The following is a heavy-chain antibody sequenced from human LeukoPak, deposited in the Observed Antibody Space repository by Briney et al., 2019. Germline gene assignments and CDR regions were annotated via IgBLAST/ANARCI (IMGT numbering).Heavy chain of an antibody. D-gene: IGHD1-1*01. Sequence: PSETLSLSCTLSGDSFGHCSWSWLRQPPGKGLEWIGYIQASGDTSFNGALKSRVTFSLDTSKSEFSLTLRSVTAADTAVYYCARLVRAWNDHFDYWGQGILVTVSS. CDR2: IQASGDT. J-gene: IGHJ4*02. V-gene: IGHV4-4*09. CDR3: ARLVRAWNDHFDY. CDR1: GDSFGHCS.